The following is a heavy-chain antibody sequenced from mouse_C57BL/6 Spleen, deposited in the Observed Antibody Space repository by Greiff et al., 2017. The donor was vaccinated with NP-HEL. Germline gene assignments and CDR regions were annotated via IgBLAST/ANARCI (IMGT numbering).Heavy chain of an antibody. CDR3: ARGAYDGYYRDY. CDR1: GYTFTSYW. CDR2: IYPGSGST. J-gene: IGHJ2*01. D-gene: IGHD2-3*01. V-gene: IGHV1-55*01. Sequence: VQLQESGAELVKPGASVKMSCKASGYTFTSYWITWVKQRPGQGLEWIGDIYPGSGSTNYNEKFKSKATLTVDTSSSTAYMQLSSLTSEDSAVYYCARGAYDGYYRDYWGQGTTLTVSS.